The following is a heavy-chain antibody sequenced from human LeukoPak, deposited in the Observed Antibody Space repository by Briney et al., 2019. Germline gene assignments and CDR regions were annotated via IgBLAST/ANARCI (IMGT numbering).Heavy chain of an antibody. D-gene: IGHD2-15*01. Sequence: PSETLSLTCAVYGGSFSGYYWSWIRQHPGKGLEWIGEINHSGSTNYNPSLKSRVTISVDTSKNQFSLKLSSVTAADTAVYYCARLAAGYCSGGSCYSDWGQGTLVTVSS. V-gene: IGHV4-34*01. CDR2: INHSGST. J-gene: IGHJ4*02. CDR3: ARLAAGYCSGGSCYSD. CDR1: GGSFSGYY.